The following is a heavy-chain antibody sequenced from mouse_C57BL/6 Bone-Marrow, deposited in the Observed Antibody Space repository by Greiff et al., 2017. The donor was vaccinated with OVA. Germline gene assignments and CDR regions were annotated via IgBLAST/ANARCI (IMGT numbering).Heavy chain of an antibody. J-gene: IGHJ3*01. D-gene: IGHD2-5*01. V-gene: IGHV1-59*01. CDR2: IDPSDSYT. CDR1: GYTFTSYW. CDR3: ASPSPTIVRGFAY. Sequence: QVQLQQPGAELVRPGTSVKLSCKASGYTFTSYWMHWVKQRPGQGLEWIGVIDPSDSYTNYNQKFKGKATLTVDTSSSTAYMQLSSLTSEDAAVYYCASPSPTIVRGFAYWGQGTLVTVSA.